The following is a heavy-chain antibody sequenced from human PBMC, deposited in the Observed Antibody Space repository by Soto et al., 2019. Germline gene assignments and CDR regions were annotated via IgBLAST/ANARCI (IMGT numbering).Heavy chain of an antibody. CDR3: ARLVAAVPGHYYFDY. Sequence: EVQLVESGGGLVQPGGSLRLSCEASGITVSSNFMTWVRQAPGKGLEWVSVIHSGGSTYSAISEKGRITISRDNSKNTVYLQMNSLRLEDTAVYYCARLVAAVPGHYYFDYWGQGTLVTVSS. J-gene: IGHJ4*02. CDR2: IHSGGST. CDR1: GITVSSNF. V-gene: IGHV3-66*04. D-gene: IGHD6-19*01.